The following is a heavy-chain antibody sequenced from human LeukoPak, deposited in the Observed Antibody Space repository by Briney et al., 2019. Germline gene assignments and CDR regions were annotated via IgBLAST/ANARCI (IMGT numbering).Heavy chain of an antibody. V-gene: IGHV3-23*01. J-gene: IGHJ3*02. CDR3: VTAYAFDI. Sequence: GGSLRLSCAASGFTFSSYAMSWVRQAPGRGLEWVSAISGSGGSTYYAHSVKGRFTVSRDNSKNTLYLQMNRLRAADTAVYYCVTAYAFDIWGQGTMVTVSS. CDR2: ISGSGGST. D-gene: IGHD1-20*01. CDR1: GFTFSSYA.